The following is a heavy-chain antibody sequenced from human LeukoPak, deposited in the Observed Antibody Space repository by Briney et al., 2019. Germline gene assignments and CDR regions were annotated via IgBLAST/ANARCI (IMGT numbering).Heavy chain of an antibody. J-gene: IGHJ5*02. V-gene: IGHV4-61*02. CDR3: ARDYSSSWTNWFDP. CDR1: GGSISSGSYY. Sequence: PSETLSLTCTVSGGSISSGSYYWSWIRQPAGKGLEWIGRIYTSGSTNYNPSLKSRVTISVDTSKDQFSLKLSSVTAADTAVYYCARDYSSSWTNWFDPWGQGTLVTVSS. D-gene: IGHD6-13*01. CDR2: IYTSGST.